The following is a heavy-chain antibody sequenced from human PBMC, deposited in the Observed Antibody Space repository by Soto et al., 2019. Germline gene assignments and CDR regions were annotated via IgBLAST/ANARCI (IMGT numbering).Heavy chain of an antibody. V-gene: IGHV4-59*01. J-gene: IGHJ4*01. Sequence: SETLSLTCIVSGGSISNYYWSWIRQPPGKGLEWIGYIYYSGSTNYNPSLAPRLNISFDMSKSQVYLQLTSVTAADTAVYYCARFGAAAAHDDNWGRGVLVTVSS. CDR2: IYYSGST. CDR1: GGSISNYY. CDR3: ARFGAAAAHDDN. D-gene: IGHD6-13*01.